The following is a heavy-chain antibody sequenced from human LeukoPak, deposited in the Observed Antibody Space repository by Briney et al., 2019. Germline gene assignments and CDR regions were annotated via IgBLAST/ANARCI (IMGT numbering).Heavy chain of an antibody. D-gene: IGHD3-10*01. CDR1: GGSISSSTYY. CDR3: ARSDRGEKLLDYYYYYMDV. CDR2: IYYTGST. Sequence: SETLSLTCTVSGGSISSSTYYWGWIRQPPGKGLEWIGSIYYTGSTYYNPSLKSRVTISVDTSKNQFSLKLSSVTAADTAVYYCARSDRGEKLLDYYYYYMDVWGKGTTVTISS. J-gene: IGHJ6*03. V-gene: IGHV4-39*01.